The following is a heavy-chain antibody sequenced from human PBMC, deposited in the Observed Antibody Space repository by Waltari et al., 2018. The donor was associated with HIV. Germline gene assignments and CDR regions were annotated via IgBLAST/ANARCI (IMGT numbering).Heavy chain of an antibody. J-gene: IGHJ4*02. CDR3: ARGRRIQLWDETRYFDS. D-gene: IGHD5-18*01. CDR1: GESFSGHH. CDR2: VNDSGNT. Sequence: QVQLQQWGAGLLKSSETLSLTCAVYGESFSGHHWSWIRQTPGKGLEWIGEVNDSGNTYYKPTLESRVTISVDTSKNQFSLKVTSVTAADTAVYYCARGRRIQLWDETRYFDSWGRGTLVTVSS. V-gene: IGHV4-34*01.